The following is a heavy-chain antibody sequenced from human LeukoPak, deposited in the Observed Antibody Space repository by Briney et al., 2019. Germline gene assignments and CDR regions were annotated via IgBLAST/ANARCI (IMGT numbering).Heavy chain of an antibody. Sequence: SETLSLTCTVSGGSISSYSWSWIRQPPGKGLEWIGSIYYSGSTYYNPSLKSRVTISVDTSKNQFSLKLSSVTAADTAVYYCARQLIVVVPAALPHFDYWGQGTLVTVSS. CDR2: IYYSGST. D-gene: IGHD2-2*01. V-gene: IGHV4-59*05. J-gene: IGHJ4*02. CDR3: ARQLIVVVPAALPHFDY. CDR1: GGSISSYS.